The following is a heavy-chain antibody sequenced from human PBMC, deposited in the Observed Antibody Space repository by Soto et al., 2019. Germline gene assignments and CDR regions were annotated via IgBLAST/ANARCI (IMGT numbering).Heavy chain of an antibody. CDR3: AKDKGWDYGDYGYSYFDY. CDR2: ISGSGGSP. CDR1: GFTFSNYA. J-gene: IGHJ4*02. D-gene: IGHD4-17*01. V-gene: IGHV3-23*01. Sequence: EVHLLESGGGLVQPGGSLRLSCAASGFTFSNYAMNWVRQAPGKGLEWVSAISGSGGSPYYADSVKGRFTISRDNSKSMLYLQMNSLRADDTAVFYCAKDKGWDYGDYGYSYFDYWGQGTLVTVSS.